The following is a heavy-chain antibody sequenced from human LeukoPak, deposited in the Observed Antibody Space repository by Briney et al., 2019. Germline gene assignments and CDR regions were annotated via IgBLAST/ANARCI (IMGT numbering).Heavy chain of an antibody. J-gene: IGHJ5*02. CDR2: IYSGGQT. CDR3: ARGRVGAA. D-gene: IGHD1-26*01. CDR1: GFSVSNNY. V-gene: IGHV3-66*01. Sequence: GGSLRLSCAASGFSVSNNYMTWVRQAPGKRLAWVSVIYSGGQTYYADSVKGRFTVSRDNSMNTLYLQMSSLRADDTAVYYCARGRVGAAWGQGTLVTVSS.